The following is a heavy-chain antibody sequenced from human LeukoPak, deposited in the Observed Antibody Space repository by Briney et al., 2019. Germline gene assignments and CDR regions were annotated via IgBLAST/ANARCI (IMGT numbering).Heavy chain of an antibody. CDR3: ARGLETYYYDSSGSPVDY. Sequence: ASVKVSCKASGYTFTSYDINWVRQATGQGLEWMGWMNPNSGNTGYAQKFQGRVTMTRNTSISTAYMELSSLRSEDTAVYYCARGLETYYYDSSGSPVDYWGQGTLVTVSS. J-gene: IGHJ4*02. D-gene: IGHD3-22*01. CDR1: GYTFTSYD. CDR2: MNPNSGNT. V-gene: IGHV1-8*01.